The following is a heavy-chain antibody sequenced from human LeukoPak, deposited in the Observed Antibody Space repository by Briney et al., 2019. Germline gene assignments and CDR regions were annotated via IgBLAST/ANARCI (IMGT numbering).Heavy chain of an antibody. V-gene: IGHV1-46*01. CDR2: INPSGGST. J-gene: IGHJ4*02. Sequence: ASVKVSCKASGYTFTNYYMHWVRQAPGQGLEWMGIINPSGGSTSYAQKFQGRVTMTRDTSTSTVYVELSSLRSEDTAVYYCARGGYCSGGSCLFDYWGLGTLVTVSS. CDR1: GYTFTNYY. D-gene: IGHD2-15*01. CDR3: ARGGYCSGGSCLFDY.